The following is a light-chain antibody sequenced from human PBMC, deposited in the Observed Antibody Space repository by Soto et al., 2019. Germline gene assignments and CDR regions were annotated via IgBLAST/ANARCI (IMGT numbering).Light chain of an antibody. CDR2: DAS. Sequence: VLTKSPATLSLSPGERATLSCRASQSVRTSLAWYQHKPGQAPRLVIYDASLRANGVPARFGGSGSGTDFTLTINSLEPEDFAVYYCKQRNVLPLITFCQVALLEIK. CDR1: QSVRTS. CDR3: KQRNVLPLIT. V-gene: IGKV3-11*01. J-gene: IGKJ5*01.